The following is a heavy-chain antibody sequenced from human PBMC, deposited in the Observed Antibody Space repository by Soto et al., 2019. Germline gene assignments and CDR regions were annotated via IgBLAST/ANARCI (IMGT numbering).Heavy chain of an antibody. V-gene: IGHV3-30*18. CDR3: ANAPPPSTDGNAYWDFEL. J-gene: IGHJ2*01. Sequence: QVQLVESGGGVVQPGRSLRLSCAASGFDFSTFGMHWVRQAPGKGLDWVAVTSYDGGHKYYADSVKGRFTISRDNSKNTLYLQMNSLRVEDTAVYDCANAPPPSTDGNAYWDFELWGRGTQVTVSS. CDR1: GFDFSTFG. CDR2: TSYDGGHK.